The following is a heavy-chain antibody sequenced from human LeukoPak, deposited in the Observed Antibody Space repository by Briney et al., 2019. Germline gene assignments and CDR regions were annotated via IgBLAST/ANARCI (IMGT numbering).Heavy chain of an antibody. CDR1: GFTFSSYW. D-gene: IGHD1-26*01. Sequence: PGGSLRLSCAASGFTFSSYWMSWVRQAPGKGLEGVANIKKDGSEKYYVDSVKGRFTISRDNAKNSLYLQMNSLRAEDTAVYYCARVIAGATAVFDYWGQGTLVTVSS. V-gene: IGHV3-7*01. CDR2: IKKDGSEK. J-gene: IGHJ4*02. CDR3: ARVIAGATAVFDY.